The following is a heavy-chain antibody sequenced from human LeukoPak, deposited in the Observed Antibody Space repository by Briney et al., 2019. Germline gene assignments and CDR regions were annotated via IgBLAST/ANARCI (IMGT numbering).Heavy chain of an antibody. CDR2: IIPIFGTA. J-gene: IGHJ4*02. CDR3: AIEYSGYDWRFPFDY. Sequence: GASVKVSCKASGGTFSSYAISWVRQAPGQGLEWMGGIIPIFGTANYAQKFQGRVTITADKSTSTAYMELSSLRSEDTAVYYCAIEYSGYDWRFPFDYWGQGTLVTVSS. D-gene: IGHD5-12*01. CDR1: GGTFSSYA. V-gene: IGHV1-69*06.